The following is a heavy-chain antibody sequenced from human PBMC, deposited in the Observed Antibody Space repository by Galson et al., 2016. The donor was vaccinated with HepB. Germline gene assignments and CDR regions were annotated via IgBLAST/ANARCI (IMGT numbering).Heavy chain of an antibody. D-gene: IGHD4-17*01. J-gene: IGHJ4*02. CDR1: GYTFTSYN. CDR3: ARGGYGDYGNVGYDY. Sequence: SVKVSCTASGYTFTSYNVHWVRQAPGQGLEWMGIINPSGGSTSYAQKFQGRVTMTRDTSTSTVYMELSSLRFEDTAVYYCARGGYGDYGNVGYDYWGQGTLVTVSS. CDR2: INPSGGST. V-gene: IGHV1-46*01.